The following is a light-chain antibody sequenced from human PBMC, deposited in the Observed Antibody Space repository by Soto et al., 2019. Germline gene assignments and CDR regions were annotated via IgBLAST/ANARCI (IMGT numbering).Light chain of an antibody. CDR3: QQYGTSEII. J-gene: IGKJ5*01. V-gene: IGKV3-20*01. CDR1: QSLANSF. CDR2: DTS. Sequence: EFVLTQSPGPLSLSPGERATLSCRSSQSLANSFIAWYQQKPGQAPRLLIYDTSSRASGIPDRFSGSGSGTDFTLTISRLETEDVAVFYCQQYGTSEIIFGQGTRLEI.